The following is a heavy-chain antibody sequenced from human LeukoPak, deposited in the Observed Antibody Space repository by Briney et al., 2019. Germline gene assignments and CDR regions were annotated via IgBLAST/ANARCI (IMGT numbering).Heavy chain of an antibody. Sequence: GGSLRLSCAASGLTFTSHGFHWVRQAPGRGLEWLTFISLDGRRKSYADSVKGRFTFSRDDSKNTLYLEMNSLRAEDTATYYCARDRAVSWLDSWGLGTLVTVSS. CDR3: ARDRAVSWLDS. CDR2: ISLDGRRK. D-gene: IGHD3-10*01. V-gene: IGHV3-33*05. J-gene: IGHJ5*01. CDR1: GLTFTSHG.